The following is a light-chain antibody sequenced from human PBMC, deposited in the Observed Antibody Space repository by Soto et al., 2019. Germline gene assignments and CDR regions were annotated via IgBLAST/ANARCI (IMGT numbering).Light chain of an antibody. V-gene: IGKV3-15*01. Sequence: EIVMTQSPATLSVSPGERATLSCRASQSVGNKLAWYQHKPGQAPRLLIYGASTRATGIPARISGSGSGTEFTLTISSLQSEDFAVYYCQQYDNWPPWTFGQGTKVEI. J-gene: IGKJ1*01. CDR2: GAS. CDR3: QQYDNWPPWT. CDR1: QSVGNK.